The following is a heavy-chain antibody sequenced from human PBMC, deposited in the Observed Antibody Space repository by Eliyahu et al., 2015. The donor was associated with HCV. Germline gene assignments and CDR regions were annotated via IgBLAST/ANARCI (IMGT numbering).Heavy chain of an antibody. V-gene: IGHV1-8*01. CDR2: TNPKSDRT. CDR3: ARGQYHDSSGYSYYSGMDV. D-gene: IGHD3-22*01. Sequence: QVQLVQSXAEVXKPGASVKVSCKASGYXXNXYXIHWVRQATGQGLEWXGRTNPKSDRTDFXQKFQGRVTITRDTSVTTDYLELSGLRFEDTAVYYCARGQYHDSSGYSYYSGMDVWGQGTTVTVSS. J-gene: IGHJ6*02. CDR1: GYXXNXYX.